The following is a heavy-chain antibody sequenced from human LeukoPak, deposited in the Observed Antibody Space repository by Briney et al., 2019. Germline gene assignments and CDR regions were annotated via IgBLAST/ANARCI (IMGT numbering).Heavy chain of an antibody. D-gene: IGHD4-17*01. Sequence: PGGSLRLSCAASGLTFSGSAMHWVRQASGKGLEWVGRIRSKANSYATAHAASVKGRFTISRDDSKNTAYLQMNSLKTEDTAVYYCTRRDYGDYASKMDVWGQGTTVTVSS. J-gene: IGHJ6*02. CDR1: GLTFSGSA. CDR3: TRRDYGDYASKMDV. V-gene: IGHV3-73*01. CDR2: IRSKANSYAT.